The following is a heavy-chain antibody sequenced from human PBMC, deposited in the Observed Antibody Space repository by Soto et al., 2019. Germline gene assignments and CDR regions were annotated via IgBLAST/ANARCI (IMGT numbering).Heavy chain of an antibody. CDR2: IKSKTDGGTT. CDR3: TTDKTGYCSGGSCSTYFDY. D-gene: IGHD2-15*01. CDR1: GFTFSNAW. Sequence: GGSLRLSCAASGFTFSNAWMSWVRQAPGKGLEWVGRIKSKTDGGTTDYAAPVKGRFTISRDDSKNTLYLQMNSLKTEDTAVYYCTTDKTGYCSGGSCSTYFDYWGQGTLVTVSS. V-gene: IGHV3-15*01. J-gene: IGHJ4*02.